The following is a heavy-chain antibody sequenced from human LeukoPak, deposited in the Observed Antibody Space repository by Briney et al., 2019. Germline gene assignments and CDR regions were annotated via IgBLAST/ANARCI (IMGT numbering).Heavy chain of an antibody. V-gene: IGHV3-7*01. CDR2: IKEDESEK. Sequence: PGGSLRLSCAASGFTSSTYWRSWVRQAPGKGLEGVANIKEDESEKYYVDSVKGRFTMSRDKAKNSMYLQMNSLRAEDTAVYYCARTRQVTSYPGLQHWGRGPLVTASS. CDR1: GFTSSTYW. J-gene: IGHJ1*01. D-gene: IGHD2-21*02. CDR3: ARTRQVTSYPGLQH.